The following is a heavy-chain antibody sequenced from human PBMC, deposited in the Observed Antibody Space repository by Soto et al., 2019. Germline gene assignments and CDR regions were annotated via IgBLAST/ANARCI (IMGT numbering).Heavy chain of an antibody. CDR3: AKDTRGSYCTNGVCPMDYYMDV. CDR2: ISWNSGSI. CDR1: GFTFDDYA. V-gene: IGHV3-9*01. D-gene: IGHD2-8*01. J-gene: IGHJ6*03. Sequence: EVQLVESGGGLVQPGRSLRLSCAASGFTFDDYAMHWVRQAPGKGLEWVSGISWNSGSIGYADSVKGRFTISRDNAKNSLYLQMNSLRAEDTALYYCAKDTRGSYCTNGVCPMDYYMDVWGKGTTVTVSS.